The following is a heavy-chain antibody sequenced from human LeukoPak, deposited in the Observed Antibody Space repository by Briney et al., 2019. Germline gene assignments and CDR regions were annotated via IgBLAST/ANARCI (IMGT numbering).Heavy chain of an antibody. V-gene: IGHV3-23*01. J-gene: IGHJ1*01. CDR3: AKGTRCSSTSCYHPYFQH. CDR2: ISASGGST. Sequence: PGGSLRLSCAASGFTFSSYAMSWVRQAPGKGLEWVSAISASGGSTYYADSVKGRFTISRDNSKNTLYLQMNSLRAEDTAVYYCAKGTRCSSTSCYHPYFQHWGQGTLVTVSS. D-gene: IGHD2-2*01. CDR1: GFTFSSYA.